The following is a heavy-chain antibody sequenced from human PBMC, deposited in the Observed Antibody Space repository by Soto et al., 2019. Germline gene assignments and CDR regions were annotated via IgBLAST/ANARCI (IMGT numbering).Heavy chain of an antibody. Sequence: PGGSLRLACAAAGFTFSTYGMHWVLQAPGKGLEWVTVIWYDGSEKNYVDSVQGRFTISRDNAKNILYLQMNSLRADDTAVYYCPRDFQHNYGSSWAHHSGQGALVTVSS. CDR2: IWYDGSEK. CDR1: GFTFSTYG. CDR3: PRDFQHNYGSSWAHH. D-gene: IGHD6-13*01. J-gene: IGHJ5*02. V-gene: IGHV3-33*01.